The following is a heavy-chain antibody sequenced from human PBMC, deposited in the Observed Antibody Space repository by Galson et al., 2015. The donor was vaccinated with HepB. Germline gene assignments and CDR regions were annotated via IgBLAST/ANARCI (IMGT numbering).Heavy chain of an antibody. CDR1: GFTFSSYS. J-gene: IGHJ4*02. D-gene: IGHD6-13*01. Sequence: SLRLSCAASGFTFSSYSMNWVRQAPGKGLEWVSYISSSSSTIYYADSVKGRFTISRDNAKNSLYLQMNSLRAEDTAVYYCARDQRCSSSWAYYFDYWGQGTLVTVSS. V-gene: IGHV3-48*01. CDR2: ISSSSSTI. CDR3: ARDQRCSSSWAYYFDY.